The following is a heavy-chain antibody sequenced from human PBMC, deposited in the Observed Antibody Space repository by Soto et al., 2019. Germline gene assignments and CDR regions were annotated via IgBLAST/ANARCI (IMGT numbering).Heavy chain of an antibody. CDR2: IYYSGST. Sequence: SETLSLTCTVSGGSISSYYWSWIWQPPGKGLEWIGYIYYSGSTNYNPSLKSRVIISVDTSKNQFSLKLSSVTAADTAVYYCARGDFRDYYYYGMDVWGQGTTVTVSS. CDR1: GGSISSYY. CDR3: ARGDFRDYYYYGMDV. V-gene: IGHV4-59*01. J-gene: IGHJ6*02. D-gene: IGHD3-3*01.